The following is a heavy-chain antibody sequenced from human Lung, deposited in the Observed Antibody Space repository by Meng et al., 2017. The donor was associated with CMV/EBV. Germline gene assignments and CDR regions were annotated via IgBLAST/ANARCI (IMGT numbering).Heavy chain of an antibody. CDR1: GYRFTDHY. V-gene: IGHV1-2*02. CDR2: IYPNSGGT. CDR3: ARDNDWGPDY. D-gene: IGHD7-27*01. J-gene: IGHJ4*02. Sequence: KVSCKASGYRFTDHYFHWVRQAPGQGLEWMGWIYPNSGGTHYAQKFQGRLTVTRDTSISTGYMELSSLGSDDTAVYYCARDNDWGPDYWGQGPLVTVSS.